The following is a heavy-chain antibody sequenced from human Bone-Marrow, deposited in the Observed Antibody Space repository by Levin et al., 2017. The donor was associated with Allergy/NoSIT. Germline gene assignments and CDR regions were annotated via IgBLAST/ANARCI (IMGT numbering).Heavy chain of an antibody. V-gene: IGHV3-33*01. D-gene: IGHD6-13*01. J-gene: IGHJ6*02. CDR3: ASSARGSGRAAAGTMTAIRYGMDV. Sequence: GGSLRLSCAASGFTFSSYGMHWVRQAPGKGLEWVAVIWYDGSNKYYADSVKGRFTISRDNSKNTLYLQMNSLRAEDTAVYYCASSARGSGRAAAGTMTAIRYGMDVWGQGTTVTVSS. CDR1: GFTFSSYG. CDR2: IWYDGSNK.